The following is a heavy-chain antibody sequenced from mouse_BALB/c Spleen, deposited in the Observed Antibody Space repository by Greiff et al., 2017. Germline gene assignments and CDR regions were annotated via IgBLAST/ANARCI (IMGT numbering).Heavy chain of an antibody. CDR1: GYTFTDYA. V-gene: IGHV1S137*01. CDR2: ISTYYGDA. J-gene: IGHJ1*01. D-gene: IGHD2-10*02. CDR3: ARNGYGNLSYWYFDV. Sequence: QVQLQQSGAELVRPGVSVKISCKGSGYTFTDYAMHWVKQSHAKSLEWIGVISTYYGDASYNQKFKGKATMTVDKSSSTAYMELARLTSEDSAIYYCARNGYGNLSYWYFDVWGAGTTVTVSS.